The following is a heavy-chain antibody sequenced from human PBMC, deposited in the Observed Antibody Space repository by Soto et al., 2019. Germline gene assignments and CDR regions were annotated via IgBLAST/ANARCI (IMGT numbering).Heavy chain of an antibody. D-gene: IGHD2-15*01. CDR2: INHSGST. CDR3: SGRYCSGGSCYTFQH. Sequence: SETLSLTCAVYGGSFSGYYWSWIRQPPGKGLEWIGEINHSGSTNYNPSLKSRVTISVDTSKNQFSLKLSSVTAADTAVSYCSGRYCSGGSCYTFQHWGQGTLVTVSS. V-gene: IGHV4-34*01. CDR1: GGSFSGYY. J-gene: IGHJ1*01.